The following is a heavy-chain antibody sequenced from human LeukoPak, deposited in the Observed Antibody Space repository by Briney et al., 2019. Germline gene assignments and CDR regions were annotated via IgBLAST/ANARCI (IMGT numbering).Heavy chain of an antibody. CDR3: ARGTYYYGSGSYFGGDEPPYYFDY. D-gene: IGHD3-10*01. J-gene: IGHJ4*02. CDR2: IIPIFGTA. Sequence: SVKVSCKASGGTFSSYAISWVRQAPGQGLEWMGGIIPIFGTANYAQKFQGRVTITADESTSTAYMELSSLRSEDTAVYYCARGTYYYGSGSYFGGDEPPYYFDYWGQGPLVTVSS. CDR1: GGTFSSYA. V-gene: IGHV1-69*13.